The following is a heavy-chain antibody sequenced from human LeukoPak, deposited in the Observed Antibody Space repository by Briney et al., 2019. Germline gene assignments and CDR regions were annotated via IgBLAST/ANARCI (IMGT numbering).Heavy chain of an antibody. V-gene: IGHV4-34*01. D-gene: IGHD2-2*03. CDR3: ASSRLGIVVVPAATQFDY. J-gene: IGHJ4*02. Sequence: SETLSLTCAVYGGSFSGYYWSWIRQPPGKGLEWIGEINHSGSTNYNPSLKSRVTISVDTSKNQFSLKLSSVTAADTAVYYCASSRLGIVVVPAATQFDYCGRGTLVTDYS. CDR2: INHSGST. CDR1: GGSFSGYY.